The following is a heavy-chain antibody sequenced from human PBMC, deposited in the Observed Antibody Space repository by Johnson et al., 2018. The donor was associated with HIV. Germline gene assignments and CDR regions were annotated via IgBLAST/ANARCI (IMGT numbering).Heavy chain of an antibody. Sequence: VQLVESGGGLIQPGGSLRLSCAASGFTFSDYYMSWVRQAPGKGLEWVSGFNWNGGSTRYAGSVKGRFTISRDNSKNTLYLQMNSLRAEDTAVYYCARGGSSRNPAFDIWGQGTMVTVSS. CDR3: ARGGSSRNPAFDI. J-gene: IGHJ3*02. V-gene: IGHV3-53*01. CDR1: GFTFSDYY. CDR2: NWNGGST. D-gene: IGHD1-26*01.